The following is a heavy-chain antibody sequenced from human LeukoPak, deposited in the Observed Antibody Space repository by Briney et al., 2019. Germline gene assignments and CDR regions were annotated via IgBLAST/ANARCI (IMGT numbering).Heavy chain of an antibody. Sequence: GGSLRLSCAASGFTFSSYWMHWVRQAPGKGLEWVSGINWNGGSTVYADSVKGRFTISRDNAKNSLYVQMNSLRAEDTAVYHCARGRGHCSSTSCYMDVWGQGTTVTVSS. CDR1: GFTFSSYW. CDR3: ARGRGHCSSTSCYMDV. CDR2: INWNGGST. V-gene: IGHV3-20*01. J-gene: IGHJ6*02. D-gene: IGHD2-2*01.